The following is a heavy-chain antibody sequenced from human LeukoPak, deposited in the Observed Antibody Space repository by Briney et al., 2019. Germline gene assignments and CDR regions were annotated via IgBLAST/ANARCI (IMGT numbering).Heavy chain of an antibody. V-gene: IGHV1-2*02. CDR2: INPNSGGT. CDR3: ARTRKDYYDSSGYYNWFDP. CDR1: GGTFSSYA. D-gene: IGHD3-22*01. J-gene: IGHJ5*02. Sequence: WASVKVSCKASGGTFSSYAISWVRQAPGQGLEWMGWINPNSGGTNYAQKFQGRVTMTRDTSISTAYMELSRLRSDDTAVYYCARTRKDYYDSSGYYNWFDPWGQGTLVTVSS.